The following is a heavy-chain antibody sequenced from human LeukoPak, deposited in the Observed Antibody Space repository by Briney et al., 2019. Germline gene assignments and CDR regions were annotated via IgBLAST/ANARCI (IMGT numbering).Heavy chain of an antibody. CDR2: IYYSGST. CDR3: ARGGSSTSCWFDP. Sequence: SETLSLTCTVSGGSISSGGYYWSWIRQHPGKGLEWIGYIYYSGSTYYNPSLKSRVTISVDTSKNQFSLKLSSVTAADTAVYYCARGGSSTSCWFDPWGQGTLVTVSS. CDR1: GGSISSGGYY. J-gene: IGHJ5*02. V-gene: IGHV4-31*03. D-gene: IGHD2-2*01.